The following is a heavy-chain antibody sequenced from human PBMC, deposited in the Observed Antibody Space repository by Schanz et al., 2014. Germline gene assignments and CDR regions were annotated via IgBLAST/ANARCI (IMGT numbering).Heavy chain of an antibody. V-gene: IGHV4-39*01. CDR1: GGSINSNSYY. D-gene: IGHD6-19*01. Sequence: QLQLQESGPGLVKPSETLSLICSVSGGSINSNSYYWGWIRQPPGKGLAWIGNVFYTGTTYTNPSLGSRPPLSVDTSNTQFPLKLPPGTAADTAVYFCARHGPLAGIPLDYWGRGTLVTVSS. J-gene: IGHJ4*02. CDR2: VFYTGTT. CDR3: ARHGPLAGIPLDY.